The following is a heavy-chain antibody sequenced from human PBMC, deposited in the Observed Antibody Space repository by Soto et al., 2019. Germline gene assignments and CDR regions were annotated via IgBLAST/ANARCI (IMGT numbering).Heavy chain of an antibody. CDR2: IDPRDSDA. Sequence: GESLKISCKGSGYSFTNSWINWVRQMPGKGLEWMGRIDPRDSDANYSPSFQGHVTISADKSISTAYLQWSSLKDSDTAMYYCTRQSETYYDSSGYYFDYWGQGTLVTVSS. CDR1: GYSFTNSW. J-gene: IGHJ4*02. CDR3: TRQSETYYDSSGYYFDY. V-gene: IGHV5-10-1*01. D-gene: IGHD3-22*01.